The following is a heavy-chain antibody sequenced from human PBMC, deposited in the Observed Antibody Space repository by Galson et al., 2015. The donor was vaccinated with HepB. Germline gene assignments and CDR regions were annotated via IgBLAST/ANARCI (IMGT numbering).Heavy chain of an antibody. J-gene: IGHJ4*02. Sequence: SVKVSCKASGYTFTSYAMHWVRQAPGQRLEWMGWINAGNGNTKYSQKFQGRVTITRDTSASTAYMELSSLRSEDMAVYYCARDLAAAGTYFDYWGQGTLVTVSS. V-gene: IGHV1-3*01. CDR3: ARDLAAAGTYFDY. D-gene: IGHD6-13*01. CDR1: GYTFTSYA. CDR2: INAGNGNT.